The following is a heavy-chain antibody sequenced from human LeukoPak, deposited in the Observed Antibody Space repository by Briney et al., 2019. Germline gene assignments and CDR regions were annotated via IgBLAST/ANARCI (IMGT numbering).Heavy chain of an antibody. Sequence: PSETLSLTCTVSGGSISSGDYYWSWIRQPPGKGLEWIGYIYYSGSTYYNPSLKSRVTISVDTSKNQFSLKLSSVTAADTAVYYRARFPFGVVVAATPPEIDYWGQGTLVTVSS. CDR1: GGSISSGDYY. J-gene: IGHJ4*02. V-gene: IGHV4-30-4*01. D-gene: IGHD2-15*01. CDR3: ARFPFGVVVAATPPEIDY. CDR2: IYYSGST.